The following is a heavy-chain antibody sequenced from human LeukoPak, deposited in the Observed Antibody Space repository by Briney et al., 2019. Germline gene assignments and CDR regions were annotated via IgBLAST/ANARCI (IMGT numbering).Heavy chain of an antibody. CDR1: GFTFSNYA. J-gene: IGHJ4*02. CDR2: ISGSGGST. D-gene: IGHD1-26*01. Sequence: GGSLGLSCAASGFTFSNYAMNWLRQAPGKGLEWVSAISGSGGSTFYADSVKGRFTISRDNPKNTLYLQMSSLRAEDTAVYYCIRGTVGAPGNDYWGQGTLVTVSS. CDR3: IRGTVGAPGNDY. V-gene: IGHV3-23*01.